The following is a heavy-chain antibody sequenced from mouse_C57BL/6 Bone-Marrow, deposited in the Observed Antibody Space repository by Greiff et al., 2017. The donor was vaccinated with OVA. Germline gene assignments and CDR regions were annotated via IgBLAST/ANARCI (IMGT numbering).Heavy chain of an antibody. J-gene: IGHJ2*01. Sequence: DVQLVESGGGLVQPGGSMKLSCAASGFTFSDAWMDWVRQSPEKGLEWVAEIRNKANNHATYYAESVKGRFTISRDDSKSSVYLQMNSLRAEDTGIYYCTRYYDYDGDFDYWGQGTTLTVSS. CDR3: TRYYDYDGDFDY. D-gene: IGHD2-4*01. CDR2: IRNKANNHAT. CDR1: GFTFSDAW. V-gene: IGHV6-6*01.